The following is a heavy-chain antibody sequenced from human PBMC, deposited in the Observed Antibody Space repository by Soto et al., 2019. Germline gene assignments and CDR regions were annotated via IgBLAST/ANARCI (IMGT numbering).Heavy chain of an antibody. CDR2: ISSSGNTI. CDR3: AKMSSENYYDPVFS. Sequence: QVQLVESGGGLVQTSGSLRIACVASGFTFSDYYMSWVRQAPGKGLEWVSYISSSGNTIYYADSVKGRFTISRDNAKNSVYLQMNSLRAEDTALYFCAKMSSENYYDPVFSWGQGTLVTDSS. D-gene: IGHD3-22*01. V-gene: IGHV3-11*01. CDR1: GFTFSDYY. J-gene: IGHJ4*02.